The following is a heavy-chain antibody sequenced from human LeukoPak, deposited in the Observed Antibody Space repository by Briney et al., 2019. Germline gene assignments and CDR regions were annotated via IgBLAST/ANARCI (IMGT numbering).Heavy chain of an antibody. Sequence: ASVKVSCKASGYTFIDYYIHWVRQAPGQGLEWMGRINPSSGGTNYAQKFQGRVTMTRGTSISTAYMEVSRLRSDDTAVYYCARDDNSGYYSGPWGQGTLVTVSS. CDR1: GYTFIDYY. V-gene: IGHV1-2*06. CDR3: ARDDNSGYYSGP. J-gene: IGHJ5*02. CDR2: INPSSGGT. D-gene: IGHD3-22*01.